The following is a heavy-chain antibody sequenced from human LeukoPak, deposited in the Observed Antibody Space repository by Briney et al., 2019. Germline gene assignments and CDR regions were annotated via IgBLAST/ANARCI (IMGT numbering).Heavy chain of an antibody. CDR2: INHSGST. CDR3: ARGARITMVRGVRWAYYMDV. J-gene: IGHJ6*03. CDR1: GGSFSGYY. Sequence: SETLSFTCAVYGGSFSGYYWSWIRQPPGKGLEWIGEINHSGSTNYNPSLKSRVTISVDTSKNQFSLKLSSVTAADTAVYYCARGARITMVRGVRWAYYMDVWGKGTTVTISS. D-gene: IGHD3-10*01. V-gene: IGHV4-34*01.